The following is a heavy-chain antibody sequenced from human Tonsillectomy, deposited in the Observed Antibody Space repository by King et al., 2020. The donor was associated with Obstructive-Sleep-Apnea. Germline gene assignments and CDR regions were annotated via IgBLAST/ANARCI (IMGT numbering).Heavy chain of an antibody. V-gene: IGHV3-21*01. J-gene: IGHJ3*02. CDR2: ISSSSSYI. D-gene: IGHD6-13*01. CDR3: AREGDSSSWYAFDI. Sequence: VQLVESGGGLVKPGGSLRLSCAASGFTFSSYSMNWVRQAPGKGLEWVSSISSSSSYIYYADSVKGRFTISRDNAKNSLYLQMNSLRAEDTAVYYCAREGDSSSWYAFDIWGQGTMVTVSS. CDR1: GFTFSSYS.